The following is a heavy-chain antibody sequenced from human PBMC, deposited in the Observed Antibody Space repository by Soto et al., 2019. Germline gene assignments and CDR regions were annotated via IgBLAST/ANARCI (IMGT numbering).Heavy chain of an antibody. CDR2: IWYDGSNK. CDR1: GFTFSSYG. J-gene: IGHJ4*02. Sequence: GGSLRLSCAASGFTFSSYGMHWVRQAPGKGLEWVAVIWYDGSNKYYADSVKGRFTISRDNSKNTLYLQMNSLRAEDTAVYYCARDHRADYFDYWGQGTLVTVSS. V-gene: IGHV3-33*01. CDR3: ARDHRADYFDY. D-gene: IGHD3-16*02.